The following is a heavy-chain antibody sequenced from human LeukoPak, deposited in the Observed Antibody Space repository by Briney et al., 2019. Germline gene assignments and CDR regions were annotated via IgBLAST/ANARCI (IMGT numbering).Heavy chain of an antibody. D-gene: IGHD6-19*01. J-gene: IGHJ4*02. CDR2: IYYSGST. Sequence: SETLSLTCTVSGGSISSYYWSWIRQPPGKGLEWIGYIYYSGSTNYNPSLKSRVTISVDTSKNQFSLKLSSVTAADTAVYYCARLYQWRGPIDYWGQGTLVTVSS. CDR1: GGSISSYY. V-gene: IGHV4-59*08. CDR3: ARLYQWRGPIDY.